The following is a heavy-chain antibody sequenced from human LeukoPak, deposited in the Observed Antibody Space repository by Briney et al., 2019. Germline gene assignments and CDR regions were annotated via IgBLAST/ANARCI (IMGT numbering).Heavy chain of an antibody. Sequence: SETLSHTCTVSGGSISSTNYYWAWIRQPPGKGREWIGSIYYSGSTYYNLSLKSRVTISVDTSKNQFSLKLSSVTAADTAMYYCARDCSSTTCPFDYWGQGTLVTVSS. V-gene: IGHV4-39*01. D-gene: IGHD2-2*01. CDR3: ARDCSSTTCPFDY. J-gene: IGHJ4*02. CDR2: IYYSGST. CDR1: GGSISSTNYY.